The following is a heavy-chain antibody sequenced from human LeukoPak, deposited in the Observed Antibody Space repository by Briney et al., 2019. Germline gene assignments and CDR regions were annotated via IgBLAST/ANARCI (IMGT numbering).Heavy chain of an antibody. J-gene: IGHJ4*02. D-gene: IGHD1-26*01. CDR3: AKDSRWDLTRLFDN. V-gene: IGHV1-8*01. CDR1: GYTFTSYD. Sequence: ASVKVSCKASGYTFTSYDINWVRQATGQGLEWMGWMNPNSGNTGYAQKFQGRVTMTRNTSISTAYMELNSLRAEDTAVYYCAKDSRWDLTRLFDNWGQGTLVIVSS. CDR2: MNPNSGNT.